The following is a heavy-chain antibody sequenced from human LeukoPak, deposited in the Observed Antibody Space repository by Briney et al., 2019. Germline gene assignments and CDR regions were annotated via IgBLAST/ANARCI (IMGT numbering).Heavy chain of an antibody. V-gene: IGHV1-69*06. CDR3: AGGGSLRSYGMDV. CDR2: IIPIVGTA. CDR1: GGTFSSYA. D-gene: IGHD2-15*01. Sequence: SVKVSCEASGGTFSSYAISWVRQAPGQGLEWMGGIIPIVGTANYAQKFQGRVTITADKSTSTAYMKLSSLRSEDTAVYYCAGGGSLRSYGMDVWGKGTTVTVSS. J-gene: IGHJ6*04.